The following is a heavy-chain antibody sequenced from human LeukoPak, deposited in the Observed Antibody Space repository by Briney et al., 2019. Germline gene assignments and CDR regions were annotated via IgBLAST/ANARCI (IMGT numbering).Heavy chain of an antibody. J-gene: IGHJ4*02. CDR3: ARTVLGGSGSYGGYFDY. CDR2: ISSSSSYI. Sequence: GGSLRLSCAASGFTFSSCSMNWVRQAPGKGLEWVSSISSSSSYIYYADSVKGRFTISRDNAKNSLYLQMNSLRAEDTAVYYCARTVLGGSGSYGGYFDYWGQGTLVTVSS. D-gene: IGHD3-10*01. V-gene: IGHV3-21*01. CDR1: GFTFSSCS.